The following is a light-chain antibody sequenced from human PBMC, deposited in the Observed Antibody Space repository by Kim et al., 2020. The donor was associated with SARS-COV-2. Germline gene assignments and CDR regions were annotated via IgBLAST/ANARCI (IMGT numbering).Light chain of an antibody. CDR3: QQRSNWPLT. Sequence: ATGERAPLSCRGSQSVSSYLAWYQKKPGQAPRLLIYDASNRDTGIPDRFSGSGSGTDFTLTISSLEPEDFAVYYCQQRSNWPLTFGGGTKVDIK. J-gene: IGKJ4*01. CDR1: QSVSSY. V-gene: IGKV3-11*01. CDR2: DAS.